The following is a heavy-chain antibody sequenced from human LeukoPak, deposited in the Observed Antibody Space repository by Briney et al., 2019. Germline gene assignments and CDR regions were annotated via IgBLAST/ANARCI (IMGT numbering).Heavy chain of an antibody. CDR1: GYTFTSYY. J-gene: IGHJ3*02. D-gene: IGHD3-22*01. V-gene: IGHV1-46*01. Sequence: ASVKVSCKASGYTFTSYYMHWVRQAPGQGLEWMGIINPSGGSTSYAQKFQGRVTMTRDTSTSTVYMELSSLRSEDTAVYYCARTYYYDSNGSDAFDIWGQGTMVTVSS. CDR2: INPSGGST. CDR3: ARTYYYDSNGSDAFDI.